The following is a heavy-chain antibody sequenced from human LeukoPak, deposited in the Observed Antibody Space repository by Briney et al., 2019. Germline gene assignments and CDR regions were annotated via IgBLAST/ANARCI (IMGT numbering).Heavy chain of an antibody. J-gene: IGHJ4*02. D-gene: IGHD5-24*01. V-gene: IGHV1-69*05. CDR2: IIPIFGTA. CDR1: GGTFSSYA. Sequence: ASVKVSCTASGGTFSSYAISWVRQAPGQGLEWMGGIIPIFGTANYAQKFQGRATITTDESTSTAYMELSSLRSEDTAVYYCARGDAEMATTSGFDYWGQGTLVTVSS. CDR3: ARGDAEMATTSGFDY.